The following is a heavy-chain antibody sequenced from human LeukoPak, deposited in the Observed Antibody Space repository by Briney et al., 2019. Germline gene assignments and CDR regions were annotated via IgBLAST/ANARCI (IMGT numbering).Heavy chain of an antibody. D-gene: IGHD3-22*01. Sequence: ASVKVSCKASGYTFTSYGISWVRQAPGQGLERMVWISAYNGNTNYAQKLQGRVTMATDTSTSTAYMELRSLRSDDTAVYYCARDRYYYDSSGCFDYWGQGTLVTVSS. CDR2: ISAYNGNT. CDR3: ARDRYYYDSSGCFDY. CDR1: GYTFTSYG. V-gene: IGHV1-18*01. J-gene: IGHJ4*02.